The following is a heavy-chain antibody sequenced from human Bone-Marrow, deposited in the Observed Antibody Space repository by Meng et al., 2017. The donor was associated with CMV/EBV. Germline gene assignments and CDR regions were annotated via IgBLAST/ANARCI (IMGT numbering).Heavy chain of an antibody. CDR3: ARGWQQLALRGGWFDP. CDR1: GFTFSSYS. J-gene: IGHJ5*02. CDR2: ISSSSSTI. V-gene: IGHV3-48*04. D-gene: IGHD6-13*01. Sequence: GGSLRLSCAASGFTFSSYSMNWVRQAPGKGLEWVSYISSSSSTIYYADSVKGRFTISRDNAKNSLYLQMNSLRAEDTAVYYCARGWQQLALRGGWFDPWGRGTLVTVSS.